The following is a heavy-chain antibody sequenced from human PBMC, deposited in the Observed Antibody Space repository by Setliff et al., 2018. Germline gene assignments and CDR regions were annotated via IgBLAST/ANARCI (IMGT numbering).Heavy chain of an antibody. D-gene: IGHD6-13*01. CDR1: GFTFSSYW. CDR3: ARVLNFSGAAGRSYYYYYYGMDV. V-gene: IGHV3-74*01. CDR2: INSDGSST. Sequence: GGSLRLSCAASGFTFSSYWMHWVRQAPGKGLVWVSRINSDGSSTSYADSVKGRFTISRDNAKNTLYLQMNSLRAEDTAVYYCARVLNFSGAAGRSYYYYYYGMDVWGQGTTVTVSS. J-gene: IGHJ6*02.